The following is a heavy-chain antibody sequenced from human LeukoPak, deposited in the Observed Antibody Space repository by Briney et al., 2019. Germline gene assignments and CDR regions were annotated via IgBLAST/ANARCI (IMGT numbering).Heavy chain of an antibody. CDR2: INGYSGKT. Sequence: ASVNVSCKASGYTFTRHGFSWVRQAPGQGLEWMGYINGYSGKTNYSQEFQDRVTMTTDTSTSTVYMELRNLKSDDTAVYYCARERLGYCSGGTCHGADYWGQGTQVTVSS. CDR1: GYTFTRHG. V-gene: IGHV1-18*01. CDR3: ARERLGYCSGGTCHGADY. D-gene: IGHD2-15*01. J-gene: IGHJ4*02.